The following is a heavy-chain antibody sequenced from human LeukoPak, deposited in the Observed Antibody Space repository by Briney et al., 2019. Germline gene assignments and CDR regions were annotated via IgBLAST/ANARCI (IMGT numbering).Heavy chain of an antibody. CDR3: ANSLRDTIYYYGMDV. D-gene: IGHD5-18*01. J-gene: IGHJ6*02. CDR1: GFSFSTYW. Sequence: GGSLRLSCAASGFSFSTYWMHWVRQAPGKGLEWVSAISGSGGSTYYADSVKGRFTISRDNSKNTLYLQMNSLRAEDTAVYYCANSLRDTIYYYGMDVWGQGTTVTVSS. CDR2: ISGSGGST. V-gene: IGHV3-23*01.